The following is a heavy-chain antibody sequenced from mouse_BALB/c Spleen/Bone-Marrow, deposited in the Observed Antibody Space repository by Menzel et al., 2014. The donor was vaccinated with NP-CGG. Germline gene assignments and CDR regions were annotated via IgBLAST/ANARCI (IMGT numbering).Heavy chain of an antibody. D-gene: IGHD1-1*01. Sequence: VQLQQSGAALVKPGASVKLSCKASGYSFTRYYMYWVKQRPGQGLEWIGEINPSNGGTNFNEKFKSKATLTVDKSSSTAYMQFSSLTSEDSAVYYCTRSNYGYWYFDVWGAGTTVTVSS. CDR2: INPSNGGT. CDR1: GYSFTRYY. J-gene: IGHJ1*01. CDR3: TRSNYGYWYFDV. V-gene: IGHV1S81*02.